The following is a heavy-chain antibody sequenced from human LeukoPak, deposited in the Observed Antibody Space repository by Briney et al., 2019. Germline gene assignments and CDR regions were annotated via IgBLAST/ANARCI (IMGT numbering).Heavy chain of an antibody. D-gene: IGHD3-22*01. V-gene: IGHV3-23*01. CDR2: ISDSGGST. Sequence: PGGSLRLSCGASGFTFSSHAIHWVRQAPGKGLEWVAGISDSGGSTNYADSVKGRFTISRDNPKNTLYLQMNSLRAEDTAVYFCAKRGVVIRVILVGFHKEAYYFDSWGQGALVTVS. CDR1: GFTFSSHA. J-gene: IGHJ4*02. CDR3: AKRGVVIRVILVGFHKEAYYFDS.